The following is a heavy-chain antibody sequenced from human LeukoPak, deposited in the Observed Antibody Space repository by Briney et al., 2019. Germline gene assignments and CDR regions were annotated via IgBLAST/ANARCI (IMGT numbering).Heavy chain of an antibody. D-gene: IGHD2-2*01. CDR3: ARDGVVVVPAALPYYYYYMDV. Sequence: GGSLRLSCAASGFTFSSYGMHWVRQAPGKGLEWVAVIWYDGSNKYYADSVKGRFTISRDNSKNTLYLQMNSLRAEDTAVYYCARDGVVVVPAALPYYYYYMDVWGKGTTVTASS. CDR2: IWYDGSNK. CDR1: GFTFSSYG. V-gene: IGHV3-33*01. J-gene: IGHJ6*03.